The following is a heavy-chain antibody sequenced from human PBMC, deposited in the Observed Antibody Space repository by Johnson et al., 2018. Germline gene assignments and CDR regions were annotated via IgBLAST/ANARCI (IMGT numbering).Heavy chain of an antibody. J-gene: IGHJ1*01. Sequence: EVQLVESGGGLVQXGGSLRLSCAASGFTFSSYSMNWVRQAPGKGLEWVSYISSSSSTIYYADSVKGRFTISRDNAKNSLYLQMNSLRDEDTAVYYCARGPYYYGSGTHLASAEYFQHWGQGTLVTVSS. CDR1: GFTFSSYS. CDR3: ARGPYYYGSGTHLASAEYFQH. V-gene: IGHV3-48*02. CDR2: ISSSSSTI. D-gene: IGHD3-10*01.